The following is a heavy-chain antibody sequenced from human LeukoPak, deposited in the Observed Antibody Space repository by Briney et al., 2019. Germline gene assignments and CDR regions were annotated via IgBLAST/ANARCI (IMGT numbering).Heavy chain of an antibody. CDR2: IYYSGST. CDR3: ASYTAITPTFDY. D-gene: IGHD5-18*01. Sequence: PSETLSLTCTVSGGSISSYYWSWIRQPPGKGLEWIGYIYYSGSTNYNPSLKSRVNISVDTSKNQFSLKLSSVTAADTAVYYCASYTAITPTFDYWGQGTLVTVSS. J-gene: IGHJ4*02. CDR1: GGSISSYY. V-gene: IGHV4-59*01.